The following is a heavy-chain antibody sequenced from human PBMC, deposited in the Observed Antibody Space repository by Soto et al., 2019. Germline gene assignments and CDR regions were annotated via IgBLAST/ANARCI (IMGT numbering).Heavy chain of an antibody. D-gene: IGHD5-18*01. Sequence: PSETLSLTCTVSGGSVSSGSYYWSWIRQPPGKGLEWIGYIYYSGSTNYNPSLKSRVTISVDTSKNQFSLKLSSVTAADTAVYYCASVCGYSCGSRRFVYWGQGILVSGST. CDR2: IYYSGST. CDR1: GGSVSSGSYY. CDR3: ASVCGYSCGSRRFVY. V-gene: IGHV4-61*01. J-gene: IGHJ4*02.